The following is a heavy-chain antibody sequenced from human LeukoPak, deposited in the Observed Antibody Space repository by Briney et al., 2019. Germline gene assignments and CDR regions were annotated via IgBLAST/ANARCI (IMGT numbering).Heavy chain of an antibody. D-gene: IGHD1-26*01. Sequence: SETLSLACAVSGYSISSGYYWGWLRQPPGKGLEWIGSIYHSGSTYYNPSLKSRVTISVDTSKDQFSLKLSSVTAADTAVYYCARDHSGSYGWFDPWGQGTLVTVSS. V-gene: IGHV4-38-2*02. CDR3: ARDHSGSYGWFDP. J-gene: IGHJ5*02. CDR2: IYHSGST. CDR1: GYSISSGYY.